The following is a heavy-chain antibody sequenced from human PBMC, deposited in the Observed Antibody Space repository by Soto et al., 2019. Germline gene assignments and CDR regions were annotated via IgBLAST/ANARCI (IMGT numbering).Heavy chain of an antibody. D-gene: IGHD1-1*01. CDR3: AKGRGQNWNLDY. J-gene: IGHJ4*02. CDR1: GFTFSSYA. CDR2: ISGSGGTA. V-gene: IGHV3-23*01. Sequence: EVQLLESGGGSVQPGGSLRLSCAASGFTFSSYAMHWVRRPPGKGLEWVSSISGSGGTASYADSVKGRFSISRDSLVNTLYLQTSSLRAEDTAVYYCAKGRGQNWNLDYWGQGTLVTVSP.